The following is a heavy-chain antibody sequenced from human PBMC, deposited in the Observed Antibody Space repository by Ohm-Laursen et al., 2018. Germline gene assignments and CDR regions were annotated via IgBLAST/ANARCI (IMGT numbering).Heavy chain of an antibody. Sequence: SETLSLTCTVSGGSISSYYWSWVRQPPGKGLEWIGYIHNSGSTNYTPSLKSRFTIATDTSKNQLSLKLSSVTAADTAVYYCARRANSAFPYYLDYWGQGTLVTVSS. D-gene: IGHD1-26*01. V-gene: IGHV4-59*08. CDR3: ARRANSAFPYYLDY. CDR1: GGSISSYY. CDR2: IHNSGST. J-gene: IGHJ4*02.